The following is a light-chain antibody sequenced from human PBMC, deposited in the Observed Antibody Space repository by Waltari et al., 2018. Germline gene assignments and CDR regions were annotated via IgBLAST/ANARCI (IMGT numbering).Light chain of an antibody. CDR1: QDISFN. CDR3: QQFDDFPFT. V-gene: IGKV1-33*01. Sequence: DIQMTQSPSPLSASVGDRVTVTCQASQDISFNSICYQQKPGKAPKLLIYEASNLETGVPSRFSGSGSGTDFTFTISSLQPEDIATYYCQQFDDFPFTFGQGTRVEMK. CDR2: EAS. J-gene: IGKJ5*01.